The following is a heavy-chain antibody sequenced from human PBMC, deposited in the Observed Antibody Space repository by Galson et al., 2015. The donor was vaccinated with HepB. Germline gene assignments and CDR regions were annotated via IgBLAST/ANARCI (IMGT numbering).Heavy chain of an antibody. V-gene: IGHV3-7*01. CDR1: GFTLSSYW. CDR3: ARAIAAAGSM. J-gene: IGHJ3*02. D-gene: IGHD6-13*01. Sequence: SLRLSCAASGFTLSSYWMSWVRQAPGKGLEWVANIKQDGSVKYYVDSVKGRFIISRDNAKNSLYLQVNSLRAEDTAVYYCARAIAAAGSMWGQGTMVTVSS. CDR2: IKQDGSVK.